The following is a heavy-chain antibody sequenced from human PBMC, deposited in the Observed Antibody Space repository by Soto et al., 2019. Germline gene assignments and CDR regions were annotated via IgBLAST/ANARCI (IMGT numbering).Heavy chain of an antibody. CDR2: XNXXGST. D-gene: IGHD3-16*01. CDR1: GGSFRGYF. Sequence: SETRSLTCAVSGGSFRGYFWSWIRQPPDKXLEXXXXXNXXGSTYYNPSFKSRLTISVDTSNSQISLSLTAVTAADSAVYYCQGGDFWGQGTRVTVSS. V-gene: IGHV4-34*01. J-gene: IGHJ4*02. CDR3: QGGDF.